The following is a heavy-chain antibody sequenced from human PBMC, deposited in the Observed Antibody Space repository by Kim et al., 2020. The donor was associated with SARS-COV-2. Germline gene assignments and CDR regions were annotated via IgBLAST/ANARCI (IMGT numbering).Heavy chain of an antibody. CDR3: ARPLSGYSGSFGY. D-gene: IGHD1-26*01. J-gene: IGHJ4*02. Sequence: AQNFQGRATMTRDTSTSTVYMELSSLRSEDTAVYYCARPLSGYSGSFGYWGQGTLVTVSS. V-gene: IGHV1-46*01.